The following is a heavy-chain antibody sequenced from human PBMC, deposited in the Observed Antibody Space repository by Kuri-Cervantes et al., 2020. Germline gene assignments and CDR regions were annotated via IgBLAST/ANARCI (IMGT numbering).Heavy chain of an antibody. V-gene: IGHV3-30-3*01. CDR2: ISYDGSNK. D-gene: IGHD3-3*01. J-gene: IGHJ4*02. CDR3: GAPGVFGVPRLLDF. CDR1: GFTFSSYA. Sequence: GESLKISCAASGFTFSSYAMHWVRQAPGKGLEWVAVISYDGSNKYYADSVKGRFTISRDNSKNTLYLQMNSLRVEDTAVYYCGAPGVFGVPRLLDFWGQGTLVTVSS.